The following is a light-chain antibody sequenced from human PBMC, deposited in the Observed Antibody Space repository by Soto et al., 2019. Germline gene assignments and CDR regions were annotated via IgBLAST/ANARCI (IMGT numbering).Light chain of an antibody. Sequence: QSVLTRPPSGSGAPGRRGTISCSGRSSNIGNNYVSWYQQLPGTAPKLLIYENNNRPSGIPDRFSGSKSGTSATLGITGLQTGDEADYYCGTWDTSLSAYVFGTGTKVTVL. V-gene: IGLV1-51*02. CDR2: ENN. J-gene: IGLJ1*01. CDR3: GTWDTSLSAYV. CDR1: SSNIGNNY.